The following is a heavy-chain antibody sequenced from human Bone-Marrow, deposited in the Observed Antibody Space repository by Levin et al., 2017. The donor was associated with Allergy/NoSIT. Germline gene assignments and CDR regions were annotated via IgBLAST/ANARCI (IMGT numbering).Heavy chain of an antibody. CDR1: GIPFSIYA. Sequence: GGSLRLSCAVSGIPFSIYAMSWVRQAPGKGLEWLSTISGSGASTYHADSVQGRFAISRDNSKNTLYLQLNSLRAEDTALYYCAVSRNSYWTGGGQFDDWGQGTLVTVSS. V-gene: IGHV3-23*01. CDR2: ISGSGAST. J-gene: IGHJ4*02. D-gene: IGHD1-1*01. CDR3: AVSRNSYWTGGGQFDD.